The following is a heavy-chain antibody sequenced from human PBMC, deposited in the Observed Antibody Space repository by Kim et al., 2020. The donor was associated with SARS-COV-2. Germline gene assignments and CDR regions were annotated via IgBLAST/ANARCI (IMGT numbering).Heavy chain of an antibody. Sequence: GGSLRLSCAASGFTFSDYYMSWIRQAPGKGLEWVSYISSSSSYTNYADSVKGRFTISRDNAKNSLYLQMNSLRAEDTAVYYCARDGGDYGDYFDYWGQGTLVTVSS. CDR2: ISSSSSYT. D-gene: IGHD4-17*01. CDR1: GFTFSDYY. J-gene: IGHJ4*02. V-gene: IGHV3-11*05. CDR3: ARDGGDYGDYFDY.